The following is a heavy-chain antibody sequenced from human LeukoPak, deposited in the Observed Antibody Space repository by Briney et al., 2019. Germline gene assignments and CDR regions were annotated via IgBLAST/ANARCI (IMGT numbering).Heavy chain of an antibody. Sequence: PGGSLRLYCAASGFTFSSYTMNWVRQAPGKGLEWISFLSGSSSHLYYADSVKGRITMYRDTAKASMYLHIHRLKDEALALFYCVRIPNTATFPNWFDPWGQGTLVSVSS. V-gene: IGHV3-21*01. CDR1: GFTFSSYT. CDR3: VRIPNTATFPNWFDP. D-gene: IGHD2/OR15-2a*01. J-gene: IGHJ5*02. CDR2: LSGSSSHL.